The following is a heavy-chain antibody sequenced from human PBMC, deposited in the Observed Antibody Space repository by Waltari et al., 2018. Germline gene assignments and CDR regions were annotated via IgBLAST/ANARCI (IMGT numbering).Heavy chain of an antibody. CDR3: AKMFSGHYSFDY. CDR2: IISGVAT. V-gene: IGHV3-23*01. CDR1: GSTFSTYA. J-gene: IGHJ4*02. Sequence: EVQLLESGGGLAQPGGSLRLSCAASGSTFSTYAMSWVRQAPGGGLEWVGLIISGVATFYADSVKGRFTISTDKSKNTLYLQMNSLRAEDTATYYCAKMFSGHYSFDYWGQGTQVTVSS. D-gene: IGHD3-22*01.